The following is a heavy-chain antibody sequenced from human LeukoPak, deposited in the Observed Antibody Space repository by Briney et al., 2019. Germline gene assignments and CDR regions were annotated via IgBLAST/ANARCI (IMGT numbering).Heavy chain of an antibody. CDR3: ARDRGGWGPFDY. V-gene: IGHV1-69*05. CDR2: IVPIFGTA. J-gene: IGHJ4*02. CDR1: GGTFSSYA. Sequence: SSVKVSCKASGGTFSSYAISWVRQAPGQGLEWMGGIVPIFGTANYAQKFQGRVTITTDESTSTAYMELSSLRSEDTAVYYCARDRGGWGPFDYWGQGTLVTVSS. D-gene: IGHD3-10*01.